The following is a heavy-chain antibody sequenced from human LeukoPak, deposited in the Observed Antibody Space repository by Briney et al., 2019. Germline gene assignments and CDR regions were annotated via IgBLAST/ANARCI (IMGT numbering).Heavy chain of an antibody. CDR2: INHSGST. Sequence: SETLSLTCAVYGGSFSGYYWSWIRQPPGKGLEWIGEINHSGSTNYNPSLKSRVTISVDTSKNQFSLKLSSVTAADTAVYYCARGERLRFLEWPRYPYYFDYWGQGTLVTVSS. J-gene: IGHJ4*02. D-gene: IGHD3-3*01. V-gene: IGHV4-34*01. CDR3: ARGERLRFLEWPRYPYYFDY. CDR1: GGSFSGYY.